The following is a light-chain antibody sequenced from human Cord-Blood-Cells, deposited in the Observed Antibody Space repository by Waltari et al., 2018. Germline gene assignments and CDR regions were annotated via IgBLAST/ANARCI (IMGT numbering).Light chain of an antibody. CDR2: DAS. CDR3: QQRSNWPRGLT. CDR1: QSVSSY. V-gene: IGKV3-11*01. J-gene: IGKJ4*01. Sequence: EIVLTQSPATLSFSPGERATLSCRASQSVSSYLAWYQQKPGQAPRLLINDASKRATGIPARFSGSGSGTDFTLTNSSLEPEDFAVYYCQQRSNWPRGLTFGGGTKVEIK.